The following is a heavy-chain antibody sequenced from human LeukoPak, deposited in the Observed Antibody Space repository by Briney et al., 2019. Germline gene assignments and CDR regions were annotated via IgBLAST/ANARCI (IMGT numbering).Heavy chain of an antibody. CDR3: ARGVYDYVWGSYPKTLDY. CDR2: IYYSEST. D-gene: IGHD3-16*01. CDR1: GGSISSGDYY. V-gene: IGHV4-30-4*01. Sequence: SQTLSLTCTVSGGSISSGDYYWSWIRQPPGKGLEWIGYIYYSESTYYNPSLKSRVTISVDTSKNQFSLKLSSVTAADTAVYYCARGVYDYVWGSYPKTLDYWGQGTLVTVSS. J-gene: IGHJ4*02.